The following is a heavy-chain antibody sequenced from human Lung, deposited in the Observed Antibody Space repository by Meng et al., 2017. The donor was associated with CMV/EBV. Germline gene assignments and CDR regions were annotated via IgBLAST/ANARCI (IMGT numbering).Heavy chain of an antibody. CDR3: ANALWSALVGDCDY. J-gene: IGHJ4*02. CDR1: GFTFSSDA. Sequence: GGSXRLXCAASGFTFSSDAMSWVRQAPGKGLEWVASISGSGINTYYADSVKGRFTISRDNSKNTLYLQMHSLRAEDTAFYFCANALWSALVGDCDYWVQGTXVNVAS. CDR2: ISGSGINT. V-gene: IGHV3-23*01. D-gene: IGHD2-15*01.